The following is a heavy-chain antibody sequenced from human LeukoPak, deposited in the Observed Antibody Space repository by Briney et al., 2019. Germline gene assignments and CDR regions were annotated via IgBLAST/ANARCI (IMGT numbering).Heavy chain of an antibody. J-gene: IGHJ5*02. CDR3: ARDRVSGSYYYNWFDP. D-gene: IGHD1-26*01. V-gene: IGHV1-24*01. CDR2: FDPEDGET. Sequence: ASVKVSCKVSGYTLTELSMHWVRQAPGKGLEWMGGFDPEDGETIYAQKFQGRVTMTEDTSTDTAYMELSSLRSDDTAVYYCARDRVSGSYYYNWFDPWGQGTLVTVSS. CDR1: GYTLTELS.